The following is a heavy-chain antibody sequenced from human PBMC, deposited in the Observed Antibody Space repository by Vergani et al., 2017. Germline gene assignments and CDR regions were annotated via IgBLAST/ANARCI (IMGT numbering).Heavy chain of an antibody. Sequence: QVTLKESGPVLVKPTETLTLTCTVSGFSLSNARMGVSWIRQPPGKALEWLAHIFSNDEKSSSTSLKSRLTISKDTSKSQVVLTMTNMDPVDTATYSCARRYNWNYAYFDWGGEGTLVTVS. CDR3: ARRYNWNYAYFDW. CDR2: IFSNDEK. V-gene: IGHV2-26*01. J-gene: IGHJ4*02. D-gene: IGHD1-7*01. CDR1: GFSLSNARMG.